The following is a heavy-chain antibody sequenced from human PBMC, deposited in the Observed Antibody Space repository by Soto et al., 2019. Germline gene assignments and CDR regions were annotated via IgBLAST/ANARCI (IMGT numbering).Heavy chain of an antibody. CDR3: ARGGSSSYNGMDV. CDR2: MSSRSLTI. Sequence: EVQLVESGGGLVQPGGSLRVSCAASGFTFSTYSMNWVRQAPGKGLEWVSYMSSRSLTIYYTDSVKGRFTISRDNANNSLYLQMNSLRDEDTAVYYCARGGSSSYNGMDVWGQGTTVTVSS. CDR1: GFTFSTYS. D-gene: IGHD6-6*01. J-gene: IGHJ6*02. V-gene: IGHV3-48*02.